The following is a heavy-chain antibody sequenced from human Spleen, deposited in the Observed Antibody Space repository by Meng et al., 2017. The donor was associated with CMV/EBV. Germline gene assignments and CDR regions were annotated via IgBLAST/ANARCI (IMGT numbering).Heavy chain of an antibody. CDR1: NV. V-gene: IGHV4-4*02. Sequence: NVRTWVRQLPGKGLEWIGEIYRSGRTNYNLCLKSRVTISVDKFKNQFALKLSYVTVADRAVYYCARVERRRILKYCGCDCSTTDYWGQGTLVTVSS. J-gene: IGHJ4*02. CDR3: ARVERRRILKYCGCDCSTTDY. D-gene: IGHD2-21*02. CDR2: IYRSGRT.